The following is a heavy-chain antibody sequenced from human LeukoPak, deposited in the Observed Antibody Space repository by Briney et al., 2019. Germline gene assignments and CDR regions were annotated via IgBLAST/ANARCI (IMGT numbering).Heavy chain of an antibody. D-gene: IGHD3-3*01. CDR1: GYTFTGYY. J-gene: IGHJ4*02. CDR2: INPNSGGT. CDR3: ARVLSSARVPITIFGVALGY. Sequence: GASVKVSCKASGYTFTGYYMHWVRQAPGQGLEWMGWINPNSGGTNYAQRFQGRVTMTRDTSISTAYMELSRLRSDDTAVYYCARVLSSARVPITIFGVALGYWGQGTLVTVSS. V-gene: IGHV1-2*02.